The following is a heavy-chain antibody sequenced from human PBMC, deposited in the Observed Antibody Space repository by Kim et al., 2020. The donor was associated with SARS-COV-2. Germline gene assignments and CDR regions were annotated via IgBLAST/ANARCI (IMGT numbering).Heavy chain of an antibody. CDR3: ARGDNYYGMDV. CDR2: ISSSSSYI. D-gene: IGHD2-21*02. Sequence: GGSLRLSCAASGFTFSSYSMSWVRQAPGKGLEWVSSISSSSSYIYYADSVKGRFTISRDNAKNSLYLQMNSLRAEDTAVYYCARGDNYYGMDVWGQGTTVTVSS. J-gene: IGHJ6*02. V-gene: IGHV3-21*01. CDR1: GFTFSSYS.